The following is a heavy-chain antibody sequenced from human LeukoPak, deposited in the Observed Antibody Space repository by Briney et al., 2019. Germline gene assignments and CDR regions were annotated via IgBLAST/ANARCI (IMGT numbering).Heavy chain of an antibody. V-gene: IGHV4-4*07. CDR3: ARGFPPYDFCSGPTNYYFDY. J-gene: IGHJ4*02. Sequence: SETLSLTCTVSGGSISSYYWSWIRQPAGKGLEWIGRIYTSGSTNYNPSLKSRVTMSVDTSKNQFSLKLSSVTAADTAVYYCARGFPPYDFCSGPTNYYFDYWGQGTLVTVSA. CDR2: IYTSGST. CDR1: GGSISSYY. D-gene: IGHD3-3*01.